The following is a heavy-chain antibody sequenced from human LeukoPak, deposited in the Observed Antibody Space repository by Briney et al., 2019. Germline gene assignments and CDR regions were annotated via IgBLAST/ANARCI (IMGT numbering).Heavy chain of an antibody. CDR3: ARQRAYSGYDQGVTAYYYYYMDV. Sequence: SETLSLTCAVYGGSFSGYYWSWIRQPPGKGLEWIGEINHSGSTNYNPSLKSRVTISVDTSKNQFSLKLSSVTAADTAVYYCARQRAYSGYDQGVTAYYYYYMDVWAKGPRSPSP. CDR2: INHSGST. V-gene: IGHV4-34*01. J-gene: IGHJ6*03. CDR1: GGSFSGYY. D-gene: IGHD5-12*01.